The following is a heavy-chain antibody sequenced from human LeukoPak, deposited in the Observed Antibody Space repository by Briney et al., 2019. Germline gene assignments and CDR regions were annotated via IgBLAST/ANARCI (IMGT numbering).Heavy chain of an antibody. CDR2: ISYDGTNK. CDR3: ARDGFDN. V-gene: IGHV3-30-3*01. CDR1: GFTFSSYT. J-gene: IGHJ4*02. Sequence: PGGSLRLSCAASGFTFSSYTMHWVRQAPGKSLEWVIVISYDGTNKYYADSVKGRFTISRDNSKNTVFLQMNYLRAEDTAVYYCARDGFDNWGQGTLVTVSS.